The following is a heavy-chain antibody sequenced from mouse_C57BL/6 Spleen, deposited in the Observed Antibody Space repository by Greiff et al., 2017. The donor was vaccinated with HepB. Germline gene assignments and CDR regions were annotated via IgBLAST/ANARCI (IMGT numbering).Heavy chain of an antibody. V-gene: IGHV2-2*01. CDR2: IWSGGST. J-gene: IGHJ4*01. D-gene: IGHD2-4*01. CDR3: TSPYYDQGSYAMDY. CDR1: GFSLTSYG. Sequence: VKLQESGPGLVQPSQSLSITCTVSGFSLTSYGVHWVRQSPGKGLEWLGVIWSGGSTDYNAAFISRLSISKDNSKSQVFFKMNSLQADDTGIYYCTSPYYDQGSYAMDYWGQGTSVTVSS.